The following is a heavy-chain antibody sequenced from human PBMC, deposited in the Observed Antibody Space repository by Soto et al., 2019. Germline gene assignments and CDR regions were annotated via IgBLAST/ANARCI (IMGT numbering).Heavy chain of an antibody. CDR3: AREVPDYYDSSGYYYSRDWFDP. J-gene: IGHJ5*02. V-gene: IGHV1-2*02. D-gene: IGHD3-22*01. CDR2: INPNSGGT. Sequence: ASVKVSCKASGYTFTGYYMHWVRQAPGQGLEWMGWINPNSGGTNYAQKLQGRVTMTRDTSISTAYMELSRLRSDDTAVYYCAREVPDYYDSSGYYYSRDWFDPWGQGTLVTSPQ. CDR1: GYTFTGYY.